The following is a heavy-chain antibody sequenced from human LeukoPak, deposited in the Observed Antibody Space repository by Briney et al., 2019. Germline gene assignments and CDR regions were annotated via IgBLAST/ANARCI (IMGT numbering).Heavy chain of an antibody. CDR3: IVFGDSNR. J-gene: IGHJ5*02. Sequence: GGSLRLSCAASGLTGSHNYVSWVRQAPGKGLEWVSAIHTSGDTCYADSVKGRFTISRDTSKNPLYLQINSLRVEDTAVYYCIVFGDSNRWGQGTLVTVSS. CDR1: GLTGSHNY. CDR2: IHTSGDT. D-gene: IGHD4-17*01. V-gene: IGHV3-53*01.